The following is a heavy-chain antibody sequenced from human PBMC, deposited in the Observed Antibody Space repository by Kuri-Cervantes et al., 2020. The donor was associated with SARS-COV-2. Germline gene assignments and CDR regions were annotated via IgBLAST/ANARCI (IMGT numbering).Heavy chain of an antibody. V-gene: IGHV4-39*07. D-gene: IGHD3-16*01. J-gene: IGHJ5*02. CDR1: GGSISSTNYY. Sequence: ESLKISCTVSGGSISSTNYYWGWIRQPPGKGLEWIGRIYTSGSTNYNPSLKSRVTMSVDTSKNQFSLKLSSVTAADTAVYYCARSFAWGWFDPWGQGTLVTVSS. CDR3: ARSFAWGWFDP. CDR2: IYTSGST.